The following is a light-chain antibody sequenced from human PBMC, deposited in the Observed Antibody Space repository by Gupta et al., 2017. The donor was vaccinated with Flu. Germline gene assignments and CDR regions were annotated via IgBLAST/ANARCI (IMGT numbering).Light chain of an antibody. CDR3: QQYGSSPLLT. Sequence: RATLSCRASQSVSSSYLAWYQQKPGQAPRLLSYGASSRATGIPDRFSGSGSGTDFTLTISRLEPEDFAVYYCQQYGSSPLLTFGGGTKVEIK. CDR2: GAS. CDR1: QSVSSSY. J-gene: IGKJ4*01. V-gene: IGKV3-20*01.